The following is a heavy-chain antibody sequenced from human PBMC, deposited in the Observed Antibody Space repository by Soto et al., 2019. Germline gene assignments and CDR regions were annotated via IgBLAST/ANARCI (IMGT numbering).Heavy chain of an antibody. D-gene: IGHD2-2*02. CDR1: GFTFSSYA. V-gene: IGHV3-23*01. Sequence: EVQLLESGGGLVQPGGSLRLSCAASGFTFSSYAMSWVRQAPGKGLEWVSAISGSGGSTYYADSVKGRFTISRDNSKNTLYLQMNSLRAEDTAVYYCAKDIWGPYCSSTSCYSYYYYYGLDVWGQGTTVTVSS. J-gene: IGHJ6*02. CDR3: AKDIWGPYCSSTSCYSYYYYYGLDV. CDR2: ISGSGGST.